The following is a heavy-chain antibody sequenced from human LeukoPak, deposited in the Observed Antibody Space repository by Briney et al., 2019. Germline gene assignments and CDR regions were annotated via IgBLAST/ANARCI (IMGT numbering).Heavy chain of an antibody. D-gene: IGHD6-13*01. CDR3: ARDGLASIGLDM. CDR2: IWYDGNNK. Sequence: GMSLRLSCAASGFTLTGYGMHWVRQAPGKGLEWVAVIWYDGNNKYYADSVKGRFTISRDTSKNTLYLQMNSLRGDDTAIYYCARDGLASIGLDMWGQGTVVTVSS. CDR1: GFTLTGYG. J-gene: IGHJ3*02. V-gene: IGHV3-33*01.